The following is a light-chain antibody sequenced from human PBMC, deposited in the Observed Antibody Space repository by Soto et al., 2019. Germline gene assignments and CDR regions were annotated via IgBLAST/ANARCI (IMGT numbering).Light chain of an antibody. CDR3: SSYAGSKYV. CDR2: EVS. V-gene: IGLV2-8*01. Sequence: QSALTQPPSASGSPGQSVTISCTGTSSDVGGYNYVSWYQQHPGKAPKHMIYEVSKRPSGVPDRFSGSKSGNTASLTVSGLQAEDEADYYCSSYAGSKYVFGTGTKLTVL. J-gene: IGLJ1*01. CDR1: SSDVGGYNY.